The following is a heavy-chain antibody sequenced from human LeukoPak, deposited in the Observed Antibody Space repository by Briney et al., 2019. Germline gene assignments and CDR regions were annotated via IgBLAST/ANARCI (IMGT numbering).Heavy chain of an antibody. CDR1: GFTFSSYA. CDR2: ISGSGGST. V-gene: IGHV3-23*01. D-gene: IGHD3-16*01. CDR3: ARGGGLDV. J-gene: IGHJ6*02. Sequence: GGSLRLSCAASGFTFSSYAMSWVRQVPGKGLEWVSGISGSGGSTYYADSVKGRFTISRDNAKNSLYLQMSNLRAEDTAVYFCARGGGLDVWGQGATVTVSS.